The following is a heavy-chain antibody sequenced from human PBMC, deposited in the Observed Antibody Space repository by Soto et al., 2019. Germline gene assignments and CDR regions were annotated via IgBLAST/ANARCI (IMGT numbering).Heavy chain of an antibody. CDR1: GFSVSTNY. J-gene: IGHJ4*02. V-gene: IGHV3-53*02. CDR2: IYSGGST. Sequence: EVQLVETGGGLIQPGGSLRLSCAASGFSVSTNYMTWVRQAPGKGLEWVSLIYSGGSTHYADSVKGRFTISRDNSKNTLYLQMNRLIAEYTAVYYCARGYGTIYGFGYWGQGTLVTVSS. CDR3: ARGYGTIYGFGY. D-gene: IGHD3-10*01.